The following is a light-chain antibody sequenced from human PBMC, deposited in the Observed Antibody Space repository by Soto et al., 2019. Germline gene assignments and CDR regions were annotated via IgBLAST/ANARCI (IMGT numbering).Light chain of an antibody. Sequence: QSALAQSASVSGSPGQSITISCTATSSEVGNYHYVSWYLQHPGEVPKHIIFNVNNPPSGVSNRFSGFNSGNRATLNTSRLRGEDVSDYSCKSLTGSKTNVFGTGNRVSV. CDR1: SSEVGNYHY. CDR3: KSLTGSKTNV. J-gene: IGLJ1*01. V-gene: IGLV2-14*01. CDR2: NVN.